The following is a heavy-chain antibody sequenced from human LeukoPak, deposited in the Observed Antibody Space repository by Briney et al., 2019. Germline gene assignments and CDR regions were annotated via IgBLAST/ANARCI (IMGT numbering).Heavy chain of an antibody. J-gene: IGHJ3*02. CDR1: GGSISSSSYY. D-gene: IGHD1-26*01. CDR2: IYYSGST. CDR3: ARLRIVGATRDAFDI. V-gene: IGHV4-39*01. Sequence: ASETLSLTCTVSGGSISSSSYYWGWIRQPPGKGLEWIGGIYYSGSTYYNPSLKSRVTISVDTSKNQFSLKLSSVTAADTAVYYCARLRIVGATRDAFDIWGQGTMVTVSS.